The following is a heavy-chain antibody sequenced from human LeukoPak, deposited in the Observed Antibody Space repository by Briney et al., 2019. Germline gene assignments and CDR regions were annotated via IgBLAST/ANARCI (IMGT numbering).Heavy chain of an antibody. Sequence: GGSLRLSCAASGFTFSDYYMSWIRQAPGKGLEWVSYISSSGSTIYYADSVKGRFTISRDNAKNSLYLQMNSLRAEDTAVYYCARDPGATQTIMVRGVCYFDYWGQGTLVTVSS. J-gene: IGHJ4*02. D-gene: IGHD3-10*01. CDR1: GFTFSDYY. CDR3: ARDPGATQTIMVRGVCYFDY. CDR2: ISSSGSTI. V-gene: IGHV3-11*01.